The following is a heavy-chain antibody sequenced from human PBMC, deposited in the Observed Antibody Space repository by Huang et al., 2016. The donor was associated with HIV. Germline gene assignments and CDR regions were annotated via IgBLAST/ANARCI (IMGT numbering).Heavy chain of an antibody. CDR1: GGTFSSYA. V-gene: IGHV1-69*01. Sequence: QVQLVQSGAEVKKPGSSVKVSCKASGGTFSSYAISWVRQAPGQGLEWMGGINPIFGTANYEQKFQGRCTITADESTSTAYMERSSLRSEDTAVYYCARVESRRYYDSSGYYYWGQGTLVTVSS. CDR3: ARVESRRYYDSSGYYY. J-gene: IGHJ4*02. D-gene: IGHD3-22*01. CDR2: INPIFGTA.